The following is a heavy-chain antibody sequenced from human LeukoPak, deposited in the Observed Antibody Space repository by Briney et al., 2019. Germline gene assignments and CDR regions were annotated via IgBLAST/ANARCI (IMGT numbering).Heavy chain of an antibody. CDR1: GGTFSSYA. CDR2: IIPIFGTA. D-gene: IGHD6-19*01. J-gene: IGHJ4*02. V-gene: IGHV1-69*05. Sequence: SVKVSCKASGGTFSSYAISWVRQAPGQGLEWMGGIIPIFGTANYAQKLQGRVTMTTDTSTSTAYMELRSLRSDDTAVYYCARVAGYSSGWLTGWGQGTLVTVSS. CDR3: ARVAGYSSGWLTG.